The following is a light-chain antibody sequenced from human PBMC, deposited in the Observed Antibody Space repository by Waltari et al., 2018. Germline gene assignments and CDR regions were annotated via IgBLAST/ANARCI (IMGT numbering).Light chain of an antibody. CDR1: QRVGNN. CDR3: HQYNHWPTFT. Sequence: EIEMTQSPATLSVSPGERVTPSCRASQRVGNNLAWYQQRPGQAPRLLIYGASTRATDISDRFSGSGSGTDFTLTISALQSEDLAVYYCHQYNHWPTFTFGQGTKLDIK. J-gene: IGKJ2*01. V-gene: IGKV3-15*01. CDR2: GAS.